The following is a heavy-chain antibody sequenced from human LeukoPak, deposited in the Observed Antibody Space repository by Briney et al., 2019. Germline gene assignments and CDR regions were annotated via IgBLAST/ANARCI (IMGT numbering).Heavy chain of an antibody. J-gene: IGHJ6*02. V-gene: IGHV1-69*04. CDR3: ARDIAARPYYYYGMDV. Sequence: GASVKVSCKASGGTFSSYAISWVRQAPGQGLEWMGRIIPILGIANYAQKFQGRVTITAGKSTSTAYMELSSLRSEDTAVYYCARDIAARPYYYYGMDVWGQGTTVTVSS. CDR1: GGTFSSYA. CDR2: IIPILGIA. D-gene: IGHD6-6*01.